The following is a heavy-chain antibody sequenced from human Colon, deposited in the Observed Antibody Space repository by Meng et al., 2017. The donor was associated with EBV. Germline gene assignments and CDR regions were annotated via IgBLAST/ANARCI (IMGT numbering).Heavy chain of an antibody. CDR1: GTSISTSNW. V-gene: IGHV4-4*02. D-gene: IGHD2-8*02. J-gene: IGHJ5*02. CDR3: ARDGGVTHIP. CDR2: IYHNGQT. Sequence: QVLLEESGAGPVKPSGTLSLTCAVSGTSISTSNWWSWIRQSPGEGLEWIGAIYHNGQTNYNPSLKSRVSMSVDESKNEFSLNLKSVTAADTAVYYCARDGGVTHIPWGQGVLVTVSS.